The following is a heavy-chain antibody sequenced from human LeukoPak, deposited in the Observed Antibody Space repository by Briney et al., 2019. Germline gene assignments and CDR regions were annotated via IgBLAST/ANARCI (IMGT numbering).Heavy chain of an antibody. CDR2: MYYSGST. CDR1: GGSISSNY. V-gene: IGHV4-59*01. D-gene: IGHD6-13*01. CDR3: AGAGQQLVHLDAFDI. Sequence: PSETLSLTCTASGGSISSNYWSWIRQPPGKGMKWIGYMYYSGSTNYNPSLKSRVTISVDTSKNQFSLKLSSVTAADTAVYYCAGAGQQLVHLDAFDIWGQGTMVTVSS. J-gene: IGHJ3*02.